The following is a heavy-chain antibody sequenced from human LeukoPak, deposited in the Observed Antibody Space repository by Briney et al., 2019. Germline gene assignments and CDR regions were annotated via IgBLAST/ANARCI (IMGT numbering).Heavy chain of an antibody. J-gene: IGHJ5*02. CDR1: GGSFSGFN. V-gene: IGHV4-34*01. CDR3: ARDRKYLRFLAP. Sequence: KPSETLSLNPAGYGGSFSGFNWGWNPHAPGEGLEWIGEINHSGSTNYTPSLKSRVTISVDTSKNQFSLKLSSVTAADTAVYYCARDRKYLRFLAPWGQGTLVTVSS. D-gene: IGHD3-3*01. CDR2: INHSGST.